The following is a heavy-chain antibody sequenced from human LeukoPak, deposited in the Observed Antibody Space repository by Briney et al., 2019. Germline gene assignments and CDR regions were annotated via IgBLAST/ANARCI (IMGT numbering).Heavy chain of an antibody. CDR2: ISGSGGST. Sequence: GGSLRLSCAASGFTFSSYAMSWVRQAPGKGLEWVSAISGSGGSTYYADSVKGRFTISRDNSKNTLYLQMNSLRAEDTAVYYCAKVRDHGTMIVVVPNPMDYWGQGTLVTVSS. D-gene: IGHD3-22*01. J-gene: IGHJ4*02. CDR1: GFTFSSYA. V-gene: IGHV3-23*01. CDR3: AKVRDHGTMIVVVPNPMDY.